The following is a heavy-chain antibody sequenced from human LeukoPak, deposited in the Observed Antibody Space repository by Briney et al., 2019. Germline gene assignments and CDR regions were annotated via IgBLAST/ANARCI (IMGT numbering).Heavy chain of an antibody. Sequence: ASVKVSCKASGYTFTGYYMHWVRQAPGQGLEWMGWISAYNGNTNYAQKLQGRVTMTTDTSTSTAYMELRSLRSDDTAVYYCASKGYCSSTSCYTAYYYGMDVWGQGTTVTVSS. J-gene: IGHJ6*02. CDR1: GYTFTGYY. CDR2: ISAYNGNT. V-gene: IGHV1-18*04. D-gene: IGHD2-2*02. CDR3: ASKGYCSSTSCYTAYYYGMDV.